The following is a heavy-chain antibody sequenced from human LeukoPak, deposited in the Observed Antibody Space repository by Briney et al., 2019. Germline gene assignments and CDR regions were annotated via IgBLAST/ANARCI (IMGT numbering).Heavy chain of an antibody. CDR1: GFTFTNAW. D-gene: IGHD4-23*01. CDR3: TTGRDRWQLLFDI. V-gene: IGHV3-15*05. CDR2: IKSIGDGGTT. Sequence: PGGSLRISCAASGFTFTNAWMSWVRQAPRKGLEWVGRIKSIGDGGTTVYTAPVQGRFTISRDDSRNTLYLQMNSLKTEDTAVYYCTTGRDRWQLLFDIWGQGTMVAVSS. J-gene: IGHJ3*02.